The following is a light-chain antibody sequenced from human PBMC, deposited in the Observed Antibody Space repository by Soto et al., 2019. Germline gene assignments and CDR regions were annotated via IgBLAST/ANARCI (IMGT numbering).Light chain of an antibody. V-gene: IGKV3-20*01. J-gene: IGKJ3*01. CDR1: QSVSRNY. Sequence: EIVLTQSPGTLSLSPGATATLSCRASQSVSRNYLAWFQQKPGQAPRLLIHGASSRAAGTPDRFSGSGSGTDFTLTISRLEPEDFAVYYCHHYDDSPIYTFGPGTKVDIK. CDR3: HHYDDSPIYT. CDR2: GAS.